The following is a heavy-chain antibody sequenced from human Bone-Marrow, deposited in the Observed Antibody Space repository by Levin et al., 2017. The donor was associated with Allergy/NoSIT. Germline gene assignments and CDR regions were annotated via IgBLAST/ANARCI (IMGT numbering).Heavy chain of an antibody. CDR1: GFTVSAYE. CDR2: ISSSGSIM. CDR3: ARESGTDYYDSNVAY. J-gene: IGHJ4*02. Sequence: PGGSLRLSCAASGFTVSAYEMNWVRQAPGKGLEWITYISSSGSIMFYADSVKGRFTMSRDNAKNSVHLQMNSLRAEDTAVYYCARESGTDYYDSNVAYWGQGTLVTVSS. V-gene: IGHV3-48*03. D-gene: IGHD3-22*01.